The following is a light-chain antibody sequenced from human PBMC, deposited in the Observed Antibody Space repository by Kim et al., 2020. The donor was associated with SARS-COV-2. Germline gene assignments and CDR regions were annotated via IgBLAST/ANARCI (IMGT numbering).Light chain of an antibody. CDR1: SGSIDDNN. CDR2: EDD. Sequence: GKTVTIPCTRSSGSIDDNNVQWYQQRPGGVPTTVIYEDDQRPSGVSDRFSGSIDNSSNSASLTISGLRTEDEADYYCQSYNRDNVIFGGGTQLTVL. V-gene: IGLV6-57*03. J-gene: IGLJ2*01. CDR3: QSYNRDNVI.